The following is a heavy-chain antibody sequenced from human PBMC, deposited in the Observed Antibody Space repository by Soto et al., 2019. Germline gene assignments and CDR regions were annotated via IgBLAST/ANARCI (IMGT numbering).Heavy chain of an antibody. CDR1: GFTVSSNY. D-gene: IGHD6-13*01. CDR3: AIAAAGYPDY. V-gene: IGHV3-66*01. CDR2: IYSGGST. Sequence: GGLRLSCAASGFTVSSNYMSWVRQAPGKGLEWVSVIYSGGSTYYADSVKGRFTISRDNSKNTLYLQMNSLRAEDTAVYYCAIAAAGYPDYWGQGTLVTVSS. J-gene: IGHJ4*02.